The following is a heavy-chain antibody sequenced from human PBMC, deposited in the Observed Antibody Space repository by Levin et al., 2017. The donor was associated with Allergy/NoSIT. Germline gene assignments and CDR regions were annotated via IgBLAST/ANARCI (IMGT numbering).Heavy chain of an antibody. D-gene: IGHD4-17*01. V-gene: IGHV3-30*18. CDR1: GFTFSSYG. J-gene: IGHJ6*02. Sequence: HAGGSLRLSCAASGFTFSSYGMHWVRQAPGKGLEWVAVISYDGSNKYYADSVKGRFTFSRDNSKNTLYLQMNSLRAEDTAVYYCAKGGKPETTSRFFYYYGMDVWGQGTTVTVSS. CDR3: AKGGKPETTSRFFYYYGMDV. CDR2: ISYDGSNK.